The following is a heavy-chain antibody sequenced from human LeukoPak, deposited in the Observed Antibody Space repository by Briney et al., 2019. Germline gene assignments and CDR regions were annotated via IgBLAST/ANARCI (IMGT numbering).Heavy chain of an antibody. D-gene: IGHD2-21*02. CDR2: IYHSGST. J-gene: IGHJ3*02. CDR3: ARASSDCGGDCYPAVDDFDI. V-gene: IGHV4-30-2*01. CDR1: GGSISSGGYS. Sequence: SETLSLTCAVSGGSISSGGYSWSWIRQPPGKGLEWIGYIYHSGSTYYNPSLKSRVTISVDRSKNQFSLKLSSVTAADTAVYYCARASSDCGGDCYPAVDDFDIWGQGTMVTVSS.